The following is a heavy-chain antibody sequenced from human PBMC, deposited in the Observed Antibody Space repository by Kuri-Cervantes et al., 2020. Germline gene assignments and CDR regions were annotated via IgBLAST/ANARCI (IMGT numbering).Heavy chain of an antibody. CDR1: GFTFSTYA. J-gene: IGHJ6*02. CDR2: ITDNGGGT. CDR3: ARDRGMMLLWFGGGMDV. V-gene: IGHV3-23*01. D-gene: IGHD3-10*01. Sequence: LSLTCAASGFTFSTYAMTWVRQAPGKGLEWVSSITDNGGGTFYADFAKGRFTISRDNSKNTLYLQMNSLRAEDTAVYYCARDRGMMLLWFGGGMDVWGQGTTVTVSS.